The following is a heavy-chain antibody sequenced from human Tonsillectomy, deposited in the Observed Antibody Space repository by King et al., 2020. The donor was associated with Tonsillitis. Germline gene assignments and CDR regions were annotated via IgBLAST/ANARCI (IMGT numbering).Heavy chain of an antibody. CDR2: ISDDGSKK. V-gene: IGHV3-30*03. CDR3: AGGVGGPDTYYILGS. J-gene: IGHJ5*02. Sequence: VQLVESGGGVVQPGRSLRLSCAASGFIFSFYGMHWVRQAPGKGLEWVAVISDDGSKKYYADSVKGRFTISRDSSENTLYLQMDSLKTEDTAVYFCAGGVGGPDTYYILGSWGQGTLVTVSS. CDR1: GFIFSFYG. D-gene: IGHD3-10*01.